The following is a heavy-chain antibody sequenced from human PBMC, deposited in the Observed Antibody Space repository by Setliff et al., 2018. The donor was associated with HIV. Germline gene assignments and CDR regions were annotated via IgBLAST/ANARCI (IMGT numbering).Heavy chain of an antibody. D-gene: IGHD6-6*01. Sequence: SETLSRTCTVSGGSISSGAYYWSWIRPPAGKGLEWIGRLYTSGGTKYNPSLKSRINISVDTSKKQFSLKLTSVTAADTAVYYCARGRVEAGRPPGETGLSYSYHGIDVRGQGTTGT. V-gene: IGHV4-61*02. J-gene: IGHJ6*01. CDR2: LYTSGGT. CDR3: ARGRVEAGRPPGETGLSYSYHGIDV. CDR1: GGSISSGAYY.